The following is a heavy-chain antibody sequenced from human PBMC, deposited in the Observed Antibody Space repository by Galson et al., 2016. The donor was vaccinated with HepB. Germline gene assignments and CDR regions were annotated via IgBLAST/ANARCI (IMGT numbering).Heavy chain of an antibody. J-gene: IGHJ4*02. CDR3: AIIAGTYYFDS. V-gene: IGHV3-48*01. Sequence: SLRLSCAASGFTFTSYSMNWVRQAPGKGLEWISHISSSSATINYADSVKGRFTISRDNAKNTLYLQMNNLRAEDTAVYYCAIIAGTYYFDSWGQGTLVTVSS. D-gene: IGHD2-21*01. CDR2: ISSSSATI. CDR1: GFTFTSYS.